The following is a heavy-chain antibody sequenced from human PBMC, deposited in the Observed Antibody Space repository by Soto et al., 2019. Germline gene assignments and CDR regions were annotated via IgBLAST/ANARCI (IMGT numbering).Heavy chain of an antibody. CDR1: GFTFSNYA. CDR3: AKNAGVTMVRGIDY. V-gene: IGHV3-23*01. J-gene: IGHJ4*02. CDR2: ISGSGSST. Sequence: EVQLLESGGGLVQPGGSLRLSCAASGFTFSNYAMTWVRQAPGKGLQWVSAISGSGSSTYYADSVKGRFTISRDNSKNTLYLQMNSLRAEDTAVYYCAKNAGVTMVRGIDYWGQGTLVTVSS. D-gene: IGHD3-10*01.